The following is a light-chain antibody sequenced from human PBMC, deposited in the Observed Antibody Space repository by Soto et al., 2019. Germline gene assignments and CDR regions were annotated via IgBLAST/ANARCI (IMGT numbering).Light chain of an antibody. V-gene: IGKV3-20*01. CDR2: GAS. CDR1: QSVSSGY. CDR3: QHYGNSPT. J-gene: IGKJ1*01. Sequence: EIVLTQSPGTLSLSPGDGATLSCRASQSVSSGYLAWYQQKPGQAPRLLIYGASRRATGSPDRFSGSGSGTDFTLSISSLEPEDFAVYWCQHYGNSPTFGQGTKVDIK.